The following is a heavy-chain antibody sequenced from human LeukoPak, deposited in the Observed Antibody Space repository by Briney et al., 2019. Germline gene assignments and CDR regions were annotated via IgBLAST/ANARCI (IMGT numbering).Heavy chain of an antibody. V-gene: IGHV3-53*01. CDR2: IFIGGTT. D-gene: IGHD3-9*01. J-gene: IGHJ4*02. CDR1: GFTVSSNY. Sequence: TGGSLRLSCAASGFTVSSNYMSWVRQAPGKGLEWVSLIFIGGTTYYADSVKGRFTISRENSKNTLYLQMNSLRAEDTAVYYCARASTTGYRYFDYWGQGTLVTVSS. CDR3: ARASTTGYRYFDY.